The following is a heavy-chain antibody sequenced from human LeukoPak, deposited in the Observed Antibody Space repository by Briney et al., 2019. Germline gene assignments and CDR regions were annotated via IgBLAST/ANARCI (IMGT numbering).Heavy chain of an antibody. CDR1: GFSLSNARMG. J-gene: IGHJ4*02. CDR2: IFSNDEK. V-gene: IGHV2-26*01. D-gene: IGHD3-3*01. CDR3: ARSSEEFYDFWSGYYN. Sequence: SGPTLVNPTETLTLTCTVSGFSLSNARMGVSWIRQPPGKALEWLAQIFSNDEKSYSTSLKSRLTISKDTSKSQVVLTMTNMDPVDTATYYCARSSEEFYDFWSGYYNWGQGTLVTVSS.